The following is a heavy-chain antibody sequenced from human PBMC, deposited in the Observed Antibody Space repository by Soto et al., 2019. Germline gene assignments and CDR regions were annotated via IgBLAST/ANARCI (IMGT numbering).Heavy chain of an antibody. Sequence: QVQLQESGPGLVEPSGTLSLTCAVSGDSISSSHWWSWVRQPPGKGLEWIGEIFHSGTTKYNPSLESRVTMSVDKSSNQLSLKLRSVTAADTAVYYCARQLERGDLPEGFEYWGQGTLATVSS. D-gene: IGHD1-1*01. V-gene: IGHV4-4*02. CDR2: IFHSGTT. J-gene: IGHJ4*02. CDR1: GDSISSSHW. CDR3: ARQLERGDLPEGFEY.